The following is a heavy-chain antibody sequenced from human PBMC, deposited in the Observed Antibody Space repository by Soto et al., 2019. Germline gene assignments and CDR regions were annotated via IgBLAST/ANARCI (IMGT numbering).Heavy chain of an antibody. V-gene: IGHV3-15*07. Sequence: PGGSLRLSCAASGFTFSNAWMNWVRQAPGKGLEWVGRIKSKTDGGTTDYAAPVKGRFTISRDDSKNTLYLQMNSLKTEDTAVYYCTTEPDVDTGLWFIAYYYGMDVWGQGTTVTVSS. CDR2: IKSKTDGGTT. CDR3: TTEPDVDTGLWFIAYYYGMDV. J-gene: IGHJ6*02. CDR1: GFTFSNAW. D-gene: IGHD5-18*01.